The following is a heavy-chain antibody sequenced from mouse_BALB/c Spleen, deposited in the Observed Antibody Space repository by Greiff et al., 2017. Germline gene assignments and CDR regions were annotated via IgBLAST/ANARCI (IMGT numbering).Heavy chain of an antibody. CDR1: GFNIKDYY. CDR3: NAMEY. CDR2: IDPENGDT. Sequence: EVKLQQSGAELVRSGASVKLSCTASGFNIKDYYMHWVKQRPEQGLEWIGWIDPENGDTEYAPKFQGKATMTADTSSNTAYLQLSSLTSEDTAVYYCNAMEYWGQGTSVTVSS. J-gene: IGHJ4*01. V-gene: IGHV14-4*02.